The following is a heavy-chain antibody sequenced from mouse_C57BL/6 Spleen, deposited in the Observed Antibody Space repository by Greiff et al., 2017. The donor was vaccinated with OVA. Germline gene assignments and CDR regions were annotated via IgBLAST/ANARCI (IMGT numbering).Heavy chain of an antibody. CDR1: GYTFTDHT. CDR3: ASSNYAYAKDY. J-gene: IGHJ4*01. CDR2: IYPRDGST. Sequence: VKLMESDAELVKPGASVKISCKVSGYTFTDHTIHWMKQRPEQGLEWIGYIYPRDGSTKYNEKFKGKATLTADKSSSTAYMQLNSLTSEYSAVYFCASSNYAYAKDYWGQGTSVTVSS. D-gene: IGHD1-1*01. V-gene: IGHV1-78*01.